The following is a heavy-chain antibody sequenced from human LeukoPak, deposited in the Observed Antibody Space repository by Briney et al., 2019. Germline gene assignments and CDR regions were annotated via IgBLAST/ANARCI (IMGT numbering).Heavy chain of an antibody. D-gene: IGHD6-13*01. CDR2: LYYTGST. J-gene: IGHJ4*02. V-gene: IGHV4-39*01. Sequence: SETLSLTCSVSGGSISSRYWGWIRQSPGKGLEWIGGLYYTGSTYYNPSLKSRITISVDTSKNQFSLKLTSVTAADTAVYYCASVYSLYDNWGQGILVIVSS. CDR1: GGSISSRY. CDR3: ASVYSLYDN.